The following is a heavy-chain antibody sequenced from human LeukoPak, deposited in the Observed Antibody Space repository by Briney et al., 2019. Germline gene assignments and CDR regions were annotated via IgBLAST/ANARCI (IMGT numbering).Heavy chain of an antibody. CDR1: GFTVSSNY. D-gene: IGHD4-17*01. Sequence: GGSLRLSCAASGFTVSSNYMSWVRQAPGKGLEWVSVIYSDGTTYYADSVKGRFTISRDNSKNTQYLQMNNLRAEDTAVYYCARETTAPYRHFDYWGQGTLVTVSS. V-gene: IGHV3-66*01. CDR3: ARETTAPYRHFDY. CDR2: IYSDGTT. J-gene: IGHJ4*02.